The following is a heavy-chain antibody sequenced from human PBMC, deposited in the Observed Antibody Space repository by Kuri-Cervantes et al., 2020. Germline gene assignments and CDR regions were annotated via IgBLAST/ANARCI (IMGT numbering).Heavy chain of an antibody. D-gene: IGHD3-3*01. V-gene: IGHV4-61*05. CDR3: ARAGKYYDFWSGYYFDY. Sequence: SETLSLTCTVSGGSISSSSYYWGWIRQPPGKGLEWIGDIYYSGSTNYNPSLKSRVTISVDTSKNQFSLKLSSVTAADTAVYYCARAGKYYDFWSGYYFDYWGQGTLVTVSS. J-gene: IGHJ4*02. CDR1: GGSISSSSYY. CDR2: IYYSGST.